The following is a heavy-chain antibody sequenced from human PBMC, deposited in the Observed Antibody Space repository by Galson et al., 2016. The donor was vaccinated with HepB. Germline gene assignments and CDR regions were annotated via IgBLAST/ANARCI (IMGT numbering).Heavy chain of an antibody. V-gene: IGHV1-18*01. D-gene: IGHD5-18*01. CDR3: ARDKSINLIAMVTHADAFEI. Sequence: SVKVSCKASGYTFSTYGINWVRQAPGQGLEWMGWISVYSGKTTYAQNLQGRATMTTDTSTSTAYMELRSLKSDDTAVYYCARDKSINLIAMVTHADAFEIWGQGTMVTVSS. CDR1: GYTFSTYG. J-gene: IGHJ3*02. CDR2: ISVYSGKT.